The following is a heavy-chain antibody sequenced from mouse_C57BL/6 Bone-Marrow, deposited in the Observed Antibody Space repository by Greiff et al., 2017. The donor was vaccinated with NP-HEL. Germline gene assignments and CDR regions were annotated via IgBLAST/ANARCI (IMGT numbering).Heavy chain of an antibody. V-gene: IGHV1-7*01. J-gene: IGHJ2*01. Sequence: QVQLQQSGAELAKPGASVKLSCKASGYTFTSYWMHWVKQRPGQGLEWIGYINPSSGYTKYNQKFKDKATLTADKSSSTAYMQLSSLTYEDSAVYYCASNHYGSSYLFDYWGQGTTRTVSS. D-gene: IGHD1-1*01. CDR3: ASNHYGSSYLFDY. CDR1: GYTFTSYW. CDR2: INPSSGYT.